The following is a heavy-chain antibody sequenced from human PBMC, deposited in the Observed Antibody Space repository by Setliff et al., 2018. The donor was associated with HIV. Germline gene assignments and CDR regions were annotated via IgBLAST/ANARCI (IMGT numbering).Heavy chain of an antibody. V-gene: IGHV3-74*01. CDR3: ARDLPSVPELFDY. Sequence: GGSLRLTCAASGFTFMSYWMHWVRQAPGEGLVWVARINGDGSDTSYLDSVKGRFIISRDNARNTLHLQMNSLRAEDTAVYYCARDLPSVPELFDYWGQGTLVTVSS. CDR2: INGDGSDT. CDR1: GFTFMSYW. J-gene: IGHJ4*02. D-gene: IGHD3-10*01.